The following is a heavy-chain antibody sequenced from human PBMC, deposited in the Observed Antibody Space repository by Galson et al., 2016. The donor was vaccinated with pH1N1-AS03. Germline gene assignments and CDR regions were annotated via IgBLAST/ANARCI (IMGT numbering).Heavy chain of an antibody. CDR1: GGSIISNNYY. CDR3: ARLTRDNYHSSGYYSH. V-gene: IGHV4-39*01. CDR2: MHHSGAA. D-gene: IGHD3-22*01. J-gene: IGHJ4*02. Sequence: ETLSLTCSVSGGSIISNNYYWGWIRQPPGKGLEWIGSMHHSGAAHYNPPLKSRVSISVDTSKNQFSLKLSSVTAGDTALYYRARLTRDNYHSSGYYSHWGQGTPVTVSS.